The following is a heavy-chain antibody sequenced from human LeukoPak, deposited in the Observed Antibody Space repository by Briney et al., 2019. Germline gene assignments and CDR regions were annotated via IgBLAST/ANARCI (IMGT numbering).Heavy chain of an antibody. D-gene: IGHD6-19*01. Sequence: SETLSLTCTVPGGSISSYYWSWIRQPAGKGLEWIGRIYTSGSTNYNPSLKSRVTMSVDTSKNQFSLKLSSVTAADTAVYYCARRRQWLVPENYWGQGTLVTVSS. CDR2: IYTSGST. CDR3: ARRRQWLVPENY. V-gene: IGHV4-4*07. J-gene: IGHJ4*02. CDR1: GGSISSYY.